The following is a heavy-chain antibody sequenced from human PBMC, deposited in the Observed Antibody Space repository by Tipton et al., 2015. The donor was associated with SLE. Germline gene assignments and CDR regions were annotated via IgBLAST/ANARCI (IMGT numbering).Heavy chain of an antibody. D-gene: IGHD2-21*02. J-gene: IGHJ4*02. CDR2: IYYSGST. V-gene: IGHV4-59*08. CDR3: ARGGATLTAIPFDY. CDR1: GVSITSYY. Sequence: TLSLTCTVSGVSITSYYWSWIRQPPGKGLESIGYIYYSGSTNYNPSLKSRVTISVDRSRNQFSLQLTSVTAADTAVYYCARGGATLTAIPFDYWGPGTLVSVSS.